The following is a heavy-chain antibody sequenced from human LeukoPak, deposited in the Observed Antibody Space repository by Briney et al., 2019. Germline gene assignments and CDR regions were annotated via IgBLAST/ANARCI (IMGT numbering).Heavy chain of an antibody. Sequence: PGGSLRLSCTASGFTFRNYGMNWVRQAPGKGLEWVAGIWYDGSNKDYVDSVKGRFTISRDNSKNTLYLEMNSLTVEDTAVYYCAKGRWGSSNWGSDYWGQGTQVTVSS. CDR2: IWYDGSNK. J-gene: IGHJ4*02. CDR3: AKGRWGSSNWGSDY. D-gene: IGHD7-27*01. CDR1: GFTFRNYG. V-gene: IGHV3-33*06.